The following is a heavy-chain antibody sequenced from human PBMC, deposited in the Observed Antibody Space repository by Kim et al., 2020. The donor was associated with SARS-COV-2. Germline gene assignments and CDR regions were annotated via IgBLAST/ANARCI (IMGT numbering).Heavy chain of an antibody. D-gene: IGHD1-26*01. CDR1: GFTFSSYA. Sequence: GGSLRLSCAASGFTFSSYAMHWVRQAPGKGLEWVAVISYDGSNKYYADSVKGRFTISRDNSKNTLYLQMNSLRAEDTAVYYCARDGKRGRGAFDIWGQGTMVTVSS. V-gene: IGHV3-30*04. CDR3: ARDGKRGRGAFDI. CDR2: ISYDGSNK. J-gene: IGHJ3*02.